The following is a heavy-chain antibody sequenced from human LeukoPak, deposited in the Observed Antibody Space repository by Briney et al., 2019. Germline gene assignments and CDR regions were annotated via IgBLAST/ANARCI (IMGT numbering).Heavy chain of an antibody. V-gene: IGHV3-23*01. CDR3: AKIPAGRGWLSHYFDY. D-gene: IGHD6-19*01. Sequence: GGSLRLSCVASGVTLSNYAMSWARQAPGKGLEWVSGISSSGSGGNTYYADSVKGRFTISRDSSRNTLFLHMNTLRAEDTAVYYCAKIPAGRGWLSHYFDYWGQGTLVTVSS. J-gene: IGHJ4*02. CDR2: ISSSGSGGNT. CDR1: GVTLSNYA.